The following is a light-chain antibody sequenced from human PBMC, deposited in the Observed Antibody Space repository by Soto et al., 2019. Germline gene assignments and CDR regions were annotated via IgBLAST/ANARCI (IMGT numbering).Light chain of an antibody. CDR3: QQYKNGWT. Sequence: DIQMTQSPSSLSASVGDRVTITCQASQDISNYLNWYQQKPGKAPKLVISDASNLETGAPSRFSGSGSGTDFTFTISSLQPEDFAVYYCQQYKNGWTFGQGTKVEIK. J-gene: IGKJ1*01. CDR1: QDISNY. CDR2: DAS. V-gene: IGKV1-33*01.